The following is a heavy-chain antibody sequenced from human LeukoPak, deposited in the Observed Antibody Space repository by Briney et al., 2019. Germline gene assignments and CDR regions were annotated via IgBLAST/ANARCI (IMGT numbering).Heavy chain of an antibody. CDR1: GYSFTYHY. Sequence: ASVKVSCKASGYSFTYHYIHWLRQAPGQGLECIGIINPSDGSTTYAQKFQGRVTMTRDMSTSTVYMELSSLRSEDTAVYYCARDMSSVLRFLEWSPRHSLDYWGQGTLVTVSS. V-gene: IGHV1-46*01. CDR2: INPSDGST. D-gene: IGHD3-3*01. J-gene: IGHJ4*02. CDR3: ARDMSSVLRFLEWSPRHSLDY.